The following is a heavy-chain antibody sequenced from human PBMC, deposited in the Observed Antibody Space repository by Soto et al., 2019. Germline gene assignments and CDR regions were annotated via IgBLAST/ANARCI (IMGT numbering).Heavy chain of an antibody. V-gene: IGHV3-23*01. CDR3: VKRAVPDYYYYMDL. J-gene: IGHJ6*03. CDR1: GFTFSSYA. D-gene: IGHD6-19*01. CDR2: ISGSGGST. Sequence: EVQLLESGGGLVQPGGSLRLSCAASGFTFSSYAMSWVRQAPGKGLEWVSAISGSGGSTYYADSVKGRFTISRDNSKNMLYLQMNSLRAEDTAVYYCVKRAVPDYYYYMDLWGKGTTVTVSS.